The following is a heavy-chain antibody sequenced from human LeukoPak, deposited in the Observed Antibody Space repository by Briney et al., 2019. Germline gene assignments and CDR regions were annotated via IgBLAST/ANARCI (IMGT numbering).Heavy chain of an antibody. CDR3: AKDLRGAADY. CDR2: IWYDGSNK. CDR1: GFTFSSYG. J-gene: IGHJ4*02. Sequence: GRSLRLSCAASGFTFSSYGMHWVRQAPGKGLEWVAVIWYDGSNKYYADSVKGRFTISRDNSKNTLYLQMNSLRAEDTAVYYCAKDLRGAADYWGQGTLVTVSS. V-gene: IGHV3-33*06. D-gene: IGHD1-26*01.